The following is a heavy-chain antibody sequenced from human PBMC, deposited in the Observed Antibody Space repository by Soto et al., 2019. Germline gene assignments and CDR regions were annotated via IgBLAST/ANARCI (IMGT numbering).Heavy chain of an antibody. CDR1: GYTFTGYY. CDR2: INPNTGGT. CDR3: ARDTRLSAAGTLDY. D-gene: IGHD6-13*01. Sequence: EASVKVSCKASGYTFTGYYIHWVRQAPGQGLEWMGWINPNTGGTNYAQKFQGRVTMTRDTSISTAYMELSRLRSDDTALYYCARDTRLSAAGTLDYWGPGTLVTSPQ. V-gene: IGHV1-2*02. J-gene: IGHJ4*02.